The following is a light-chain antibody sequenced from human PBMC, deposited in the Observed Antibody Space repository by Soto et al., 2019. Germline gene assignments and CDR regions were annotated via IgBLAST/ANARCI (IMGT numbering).Light chain of an antibody. CDR2: SNN. V-gene: IGLV1-47*02. Sequence: QSVLTQPPSASGTPGQRVTISCSGSSSSIGSNYVYWYQHLPGTAPKLLIYSNNQRPSGVPDRFSGSKSGTSASLAISGLRSEDEADYYRAAWHDSLSGVIFGGGTQLTVL. J-gene: IGLJ7*01. CDR1: SSSIGSNY. CDR3: AAWHDSLSGVI.